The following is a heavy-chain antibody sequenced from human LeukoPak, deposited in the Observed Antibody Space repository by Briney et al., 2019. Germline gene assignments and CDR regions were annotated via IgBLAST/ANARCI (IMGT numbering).Heavy chain of an antibody. Sequence: PGGSLRLSCAASGFTFSNYWMHWVRQAPGKGLEWVSRVSGDGSSTTYADFVKGRFTISRDNAKNTLYLQMSSLRAEDTAVYYCARLIVGATIDDYCGQGTLVTVSS. J-gene: IGHJ4*02. CDR2: VSGDGSST. CDR1: GFTFSNYW. V-gene: IGHV3-74*03. D-gene: IGHD1-26*01. CDR3: ARLIVGATIDDY.